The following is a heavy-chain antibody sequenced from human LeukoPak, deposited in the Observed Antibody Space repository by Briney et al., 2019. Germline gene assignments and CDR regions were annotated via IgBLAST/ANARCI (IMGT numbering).Heavy chain of an antibody. Sequence: ASVKVSCKASGYTFTSYYMHWVRQAPGQGLEWMGIINPSGGSTSYAQKFQGRVTMTRDTSTSTAYMELSRLRSDDTAVYYCARSRQQLVHYWGQGTLVTVSS. V-gene: IGHV1-46*01. CDR1: GYTFTSYY. CDR3: ARSRQQLVHY. CDR2: INPSGGST. D-gene: IGHD6-13*01. J-gene: IGHJ4*02.